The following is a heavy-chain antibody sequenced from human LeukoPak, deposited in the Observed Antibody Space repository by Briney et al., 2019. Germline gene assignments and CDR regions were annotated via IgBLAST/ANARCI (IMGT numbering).Heavy chain of an antibody. J-gene: IGHJ4*02. Sequence: PGGSLRLSCAASGFTFSDYYMSWIRQAPGKGLEWVSYTSSSGSTIYYADSVKGRFTISRDNAKNSLYLQMNSLRAEDTAVYYCATGKIQLWPTDDYWGQGTLVTVSS. D-gene: IGHD5-18*01. CDR1: GFTFSDYY. CDR2: TSSSGSTI. V-gene: IGHV3-11*01. CDR3: ATGKIQLWPTDDY.